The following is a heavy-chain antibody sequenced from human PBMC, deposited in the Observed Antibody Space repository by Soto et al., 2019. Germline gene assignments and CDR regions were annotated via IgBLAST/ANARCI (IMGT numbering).Heavy chain of an antibody. Sequence: QVQFVQSGAEVKKPGSSVRVSCKATGGSITTYTINWVRQAPGQGLEWLWAFIPNFHAPNYAPNFKGRLTITADGSTSTSYMELRGLTFGDTAVYYCGTNVVVPVFPNWVDTWGQGTLLTVSS. J-gene: IGHJ5*02. D-gene: IGHD2-15*01. V-gene: IGHV1-69*12. CDR3: GTNVVVPVFPNWVDT. CDR2: FIPNFHAP. CDR1: GGSITTYT.